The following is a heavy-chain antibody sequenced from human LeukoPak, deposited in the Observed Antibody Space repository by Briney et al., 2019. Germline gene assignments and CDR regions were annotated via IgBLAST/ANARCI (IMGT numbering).Heavy chain of an antibody. Sequence: ASVKVSCKASGGTFSSYAISWVRQAPGQGLEWMGGIIPIFGTANYAQKFQGRVAITADESTSTAYMELSSLRSEDTAVYYCAREGAVYYDSSGYFDHWGQGTLVTVSS. V-gene: IGHV1-69*13. D-gene: IGHD3-22*01. CDR3: AREGAVYYDSSGYFDH. CDR1: GGTFSSYA. CDR2: IIPIFGTA. J-gene: IGHJ4*02.